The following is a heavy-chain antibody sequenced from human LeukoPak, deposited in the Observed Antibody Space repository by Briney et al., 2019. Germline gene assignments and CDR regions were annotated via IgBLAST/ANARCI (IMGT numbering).Heavy chain of an antibody. V-gene: IGHV4-59*08. D-gene: IGHD6-13*01. CDR2: TYYSGST. Sequence: PSETLSLTGTGSGGSISSYYWSWIRQPPGKGLEWIGYTYYSGSTNYNPSLKSRVTISTDTTKNQLSLKLTFVTAADTAVYYCARHGQRFSSSFDYWGQGSLVTVSS. CDR3: ARHGQRFSSSFDY. J-gene: IGHJ4*02. CDR1: GGSISSYY.